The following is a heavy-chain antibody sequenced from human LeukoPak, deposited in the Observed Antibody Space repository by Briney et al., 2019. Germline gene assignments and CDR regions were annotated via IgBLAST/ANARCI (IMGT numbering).Heavy chain of an antibody. J-gene: IGHJ4*02. Sequence: GGSLRLSCAASGFTFSTYWMSWVRQAPGKGLEWVANIKQDGSDKYFVDSVKGRFTISRDNAKNSLYLQMNSLRAEDTAVCYCARSYGTIVFDYWGQGILVTVSS. V-gene: IGHV3-7*01. CDR3: ARSYGTIVFDY. CDR2: IKQDGSDK. CDR1: GFTFSTYW. D-gene: IGHD1-14*01.